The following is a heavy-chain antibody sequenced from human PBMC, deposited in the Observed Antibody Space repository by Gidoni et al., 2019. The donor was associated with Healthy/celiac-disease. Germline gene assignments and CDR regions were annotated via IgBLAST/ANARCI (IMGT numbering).Heavy chain of an antibody. CDR1: GGTFSSYA. D-gene: IGHD2-15*01. CDR3: ASVGGGSSPFDY. V-gene: IGHV1-69*04. CDR2: IIPILGIA. J-gene: IGHJ4*02. Sequence: QVQLVQSGAEVKKPGSSVKVSCKASGGTFSSYAISWVRQAPGQGLEWMGRIIPILGIANYAQKFQGRVTITADKSTSTAYMELSSLRSEDTAVYYCASVGGGSSPFDYWGQGTLVTVSS.